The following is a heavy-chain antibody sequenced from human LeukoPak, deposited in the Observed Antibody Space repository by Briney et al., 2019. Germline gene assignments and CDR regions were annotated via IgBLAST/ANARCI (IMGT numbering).Heavy chain of an antibody. Sequence: GGSLRLSCAASGFTFSSYSMNWVRQAPGKGLEWVSYISSRSSAIYYADSVKGRFTISRDNSKNTLYLQMNSLRAEDTALYFCANGRSSSGALQHDYWGQGTLVTVSS. V-gene: IGHV3-48*01. J-gene: IGHJ4*02. CDR3: ANGRSSSGALQHDY. CDR2: ISSRSSAI. D-gene: IGHD6-19*01. CDR1: GFTFSSYS.